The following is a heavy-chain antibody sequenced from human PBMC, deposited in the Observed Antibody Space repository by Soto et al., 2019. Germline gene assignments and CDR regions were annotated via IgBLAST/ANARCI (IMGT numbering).Heavy chain of an antibody. CDR2: IKQDGSEK. Sequence: GGSLRLSCATSGFTFSNYWMSWVRQAPGKGLEWVANIKQDGSEKYYVDSVKGRFTISRDNAKNSLFLQVNGLRAEDTAVYYCATCYYYSMDVWGKGT. CDR1: GFTFSNYW. J-gene: IGHJ6*03. V-gene: IGHV3-7*01. CDR3: ATCYYYSMDV.